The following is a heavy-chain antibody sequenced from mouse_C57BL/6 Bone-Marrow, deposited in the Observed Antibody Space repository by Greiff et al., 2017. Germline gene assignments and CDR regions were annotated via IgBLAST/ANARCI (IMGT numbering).Heavy chain of an antibody. J-gene: IGHJ3*01. CDR3: TTGGYSWFAY. CDR2: IDPENGDT. V-gene: IGHV14-4*01. CDR1: GFNFKDYY. Sequence: EVMLVESGAELVRPGASVKLSCTASGFNFKDYYMHWVKQRPEQGLEWIGWIDPENGDTEYASKFQGKATITAAKSSNTAYLQLSSLTSEDNAVYYYTTGGYSWFAYWGQGTLVTVSA. D-gene: IGHD2-14*01.